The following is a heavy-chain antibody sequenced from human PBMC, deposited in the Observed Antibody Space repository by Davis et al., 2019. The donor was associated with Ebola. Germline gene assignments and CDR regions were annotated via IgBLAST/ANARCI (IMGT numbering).Heavy chain of an antibody. V-gene: IGHV4-31*11. Sequence: SETLSLTCAVYGGSFSGYYWSWIRQHPGKGLEWIGYIYYSGSTYYNPSLKSRVTISVDTSKNQFSLKLSSVTAADTAVYYCASQSSTSWSFDPWGQGTLVTVSS. CDR2: IYYSGST. D-gene: IGHD2-2*01. J-gene: IGHJ5*02. CDR3: ASQSSTSWSFDP. CDR1: GGSFSGYY.